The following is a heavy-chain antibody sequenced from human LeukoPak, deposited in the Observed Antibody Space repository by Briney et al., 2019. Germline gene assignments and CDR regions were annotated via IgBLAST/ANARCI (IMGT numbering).Heavy chain of an antibody. CDR1: GGSFSGYY. D-gene: IGHD3-3*01. CDR2: INHSGST. V-gene: IGHV4-34*01. Sequence: KPSETLSLTCAVYGGSFSGYYWSWIRQPPGKGLEWIGEINHSGSTNYNPSLKSRVTISVDTSKNQFSLKLSSVTAADTAVYYCARVIRGGYYTYYYYYYMDVWGKGTTVTVSS. CDR3: ARVIRGGYYTYYYYYYMDV. J-gene: IGHJ6*03.